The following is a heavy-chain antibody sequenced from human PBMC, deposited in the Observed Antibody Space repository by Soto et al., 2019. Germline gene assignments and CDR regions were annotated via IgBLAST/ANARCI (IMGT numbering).Heavy chain of an antibody. CDR3: AHRHSLKYFDY. J-gene: IGHJ4*02. V-gene: IGHV2-5*02. CDR1: GFSLSTSGVG. CDR2: IYWDDDK. D-gene: IGHD1-26*01. Sequence: SGPTLVNPTQTLTLTCTFSGFSLSTSGVGLGWIRQPPGKALEWLALIYWDDDKRYSPSLKSRLTITKDTSKSQVVLTMTSMDPVDTATYYCAHRHSLKYFDYWGQGTLVTVSS.